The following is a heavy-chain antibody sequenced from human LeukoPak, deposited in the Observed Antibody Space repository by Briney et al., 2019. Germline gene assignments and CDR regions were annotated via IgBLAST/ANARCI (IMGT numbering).Heavy chain of an antibody. CDR1: GGSISSSY. V-gene: IGHV4-59*12. Sequence: SETLSLTCTVSGGSISSSYWSWIRQPPGKGLEWIGYIYYSGSTNYNPSLKSRVTVSVDTSKNQFSLKLSSVTAADTAVYYCARDTLPTDYWGQGTLVTVSS. CDR2: IYYSGST. J-gene: IGHJ4*02. CDR3: ARDTLPTDY.